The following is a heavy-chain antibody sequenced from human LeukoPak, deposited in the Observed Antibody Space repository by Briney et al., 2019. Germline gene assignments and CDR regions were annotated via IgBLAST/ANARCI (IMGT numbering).Heavy chain of an antibody. J-gene: IGHJ4*02. CDR2: ISYDGSNK. CDR3: AKDQGGPFGY. V-gene: IGHV3-30*18. D-gene: IGHD2-15*01. Sequence: GGSLRLSCAASGFTFSSYGMHWVRQAPGKGLEWVAVISYDGSNKYYADSVKGRFTISRDNSKNTLYLQMNSPRAEDTAVYYCAKDQGGPFGYWGQGTLVTVSS. CDR1: GFTFSSYG.